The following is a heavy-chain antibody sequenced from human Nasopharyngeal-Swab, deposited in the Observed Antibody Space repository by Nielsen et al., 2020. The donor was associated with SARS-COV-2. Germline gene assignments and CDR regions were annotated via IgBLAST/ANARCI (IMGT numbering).Heavy chain of an antibody. Sequence: GESLKISCTTSGFTFGDYAMSWFRQAPGKGLEWVGFIRSKTYGGAPEYAASVKGRFTISSDGAESIAYLQMNSLETEDTGVYYCARSVGSFYGQGAFDIWGQGTMVTVSS. D-gene: IGHD1-26*01. CDR3: ARSVGSFYGQGAFDI. V-gene: IGHV3-49*01. CDR2: IRSKTYGGAP. J-gene: IGHJ3*02. CDR1: GFTFGDYA.